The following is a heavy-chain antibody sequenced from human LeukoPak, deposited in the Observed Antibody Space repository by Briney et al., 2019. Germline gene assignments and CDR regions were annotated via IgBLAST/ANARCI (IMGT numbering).Heavy chain of an antibody. CDR3: AHSGPGIVGVPAAIIWFVP. CDR1: GFSLSTRGVG. V-gene: IGHV2-5*02. D-gene: IGHD2-2*01. J-gene: IGHJ5*02. CDR2: IYWDDDK. Sequence: SGPTLVQPTQSLTLTGTFSGFSLSTRGVGVGWIRQPPGKALEWLALIYWDDDKRYSPSLKSRLTITKDTSKNQVVLTMTNMDPVDTATYYCAHSGPGIVGVPAAIIWFVPWGQGTLVTVSS.